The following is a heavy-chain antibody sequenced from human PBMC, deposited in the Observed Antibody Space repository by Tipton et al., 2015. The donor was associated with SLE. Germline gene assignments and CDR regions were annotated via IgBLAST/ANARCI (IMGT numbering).Heavy chain of an antibody. CDR1: GYTFTSYG. CDR2: ISAYNGNT. D-gene: IGHD3-3*01. V-gene: IGHV1-18*01. CDR3: ARVNYDFWSGSTAWYYMDV. J-gene: IGHJ6*03. Sequence: QVQLVQSGAEVKKPGASVKVSCKASGYTFTSYGISWVRQAPGQGLEWMGWISAYNGNTNYAQKLQGRVTMTTDTSTSTVYMELRSLRSDDTAVYYCARVNYDFWSGSTAWYYMDVWGKGTTVTVSS.